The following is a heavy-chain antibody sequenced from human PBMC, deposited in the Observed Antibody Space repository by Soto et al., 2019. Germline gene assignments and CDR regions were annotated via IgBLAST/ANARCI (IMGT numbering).Heavy chain of an antibody. V-gene: IGHV1-69*13. J-gene: IGHJ5*02. CDR1: GGTLSSYA. CDR2: IIPIFGTA. D-gene: IGHD1-26*01. Sequence: ASVXVSCKASGGTLSSYAISWVRQAPGQGLEWMGGIIPIFGTANYAQKFQGRVTITADESTSTAYMELSSLRSEDTALYYCARDFMSASYLHWFSPCGQGTLVTVSS. CDR3: ARDFMSASYLHWFSP.